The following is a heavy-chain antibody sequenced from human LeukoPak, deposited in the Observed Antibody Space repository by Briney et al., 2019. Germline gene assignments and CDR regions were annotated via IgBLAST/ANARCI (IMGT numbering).Heavy chain of an antibody. V-gene: IGHV3-30*19. D-gene: IGHD6-19*01. CDR3: ARSSTRSGPS. J-gene: IGHJ4*02. CDR1: GFTFSSYG. Sequence: PGGSLRLSCAASGFTFSSYGMHWVRQAPDKGLEWVAVISYDGSNKYYADSVKGRFTISRDNSKNTLYLQMNSLRAEDTAVYYCARSSTRSGPSWGQGTLVTVSS. CDR2: ISYDGSNK.